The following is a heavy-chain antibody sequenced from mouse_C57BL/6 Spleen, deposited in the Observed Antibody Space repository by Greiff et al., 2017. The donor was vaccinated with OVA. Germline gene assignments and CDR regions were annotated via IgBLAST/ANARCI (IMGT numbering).Heavy chain of an antibody. CDR3: AREDSYYYGSSYWYFDV. J-gene: IGHJ1*03. D-gene: IGHD1-1*01. CDR2: ISYDGSN. V-gene: IGHV3-6*01. Sequence: EVQVVESGPGLVKPSQSLSLTCSVTGYSITSGYYWNWIRQFPGNKLEWMGYISYDGSNNYNPSLKNRISITRDTSKNQFFLKLNSVTTEDTATYYCAREDSYYYGSSYWYFDVWGTGTTVTVSS. CDR1: GYSITSGYY.